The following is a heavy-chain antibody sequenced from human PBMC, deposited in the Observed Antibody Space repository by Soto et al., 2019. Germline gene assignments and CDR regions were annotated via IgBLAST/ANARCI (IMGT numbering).Heavy chain of an antibody. D-gene: IGHD6-13*01. CDR3: ARMGAAAASPHDGFDP. V-gene: IGHV2-70*01. CDR2: IDWDDDK. CDR1: GFSLSTSGMC. Sequence: ESGPTLVNPTQTLTLTCTFSGFSLSTSGMCVSWIRQPPGKALEWLALIDWDDDKYYSTSLKTRLTISKDTSKNQVVLTMTNMDPVDTATYYCARMGAAAASPHDGFDPWGQGTLVTVPQ. J-gene: IGHJ5*02.